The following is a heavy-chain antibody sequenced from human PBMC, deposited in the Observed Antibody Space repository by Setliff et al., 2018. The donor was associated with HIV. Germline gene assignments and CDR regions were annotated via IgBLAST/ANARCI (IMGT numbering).Heavy chain of an antibody. D-gene: IGHD6-19*01. J-gene: IGHJ4*02. V-gene: IGHV1-18*01. CDR3: ARDRSPTVAGTFGY. CDR1: GYTFTSYG. CDR2: ISAYNGNT. Sequence: AASVKVSCKASGYTFTSYGISWVRQAPGQGLEWMGWISAYNGNTNYAQKFQGRVIMTTDTSTSTAYMELNSLRSDDTAVYFCARDRSPTVAGTFGYWGQGTLVTVSS.